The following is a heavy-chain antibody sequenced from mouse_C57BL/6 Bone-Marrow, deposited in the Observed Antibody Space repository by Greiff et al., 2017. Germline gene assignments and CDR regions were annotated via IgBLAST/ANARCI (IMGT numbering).Heavy chain of an antibody. CDR3: ARVLNYAMDY. CDR2: IRNKANGYTT. J-gene: IGHJ4*01. D-gene: IGHD1-1*01. CDR1: GFTFTDYY. Sequence: DVHLVESGGGLVQPGGSLSLSCAASGFTFTDYYMSWVRQPPGKALEWLGFIRNKANGYTTEYSASVKGRFTISRDNSQSILYLQMNALRAEDIATYYCARVLNYAMDYWGQGTSVTVSS. V-gene: IGHV7-3*01.